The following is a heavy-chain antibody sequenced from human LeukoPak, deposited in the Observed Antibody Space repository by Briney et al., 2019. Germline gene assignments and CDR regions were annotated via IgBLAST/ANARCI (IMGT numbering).Heavy chain of an antibody. V-gene: IGHV3-33*03. D-gene: IGHD1-1*01. Sequence: GGSLRLSCAASGFTFSSYGMHWVRQAPGKGLEWVAVIWYDGSNKYYADSVKGRFTISRDNAKNSLYLQMNSLRAEDTALYYCAKDISSTRGTAAFDYWGQGTLVTVSS. CDR1: GFTFSSYG. CDR3: AKDISSTRGTAAFDY. J-gene: IGHJ4*02. CDR2: IWYDGSNK.